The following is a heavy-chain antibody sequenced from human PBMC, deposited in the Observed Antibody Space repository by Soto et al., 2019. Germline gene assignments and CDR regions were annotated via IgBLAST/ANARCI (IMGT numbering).Heavy chain of an antibody. D-gene: IGHD7-27*01. V-gene: IGHV3-7*03. CDR3: ASGDLGIGEAFDS. J-gene: IGHJ3*02. CDR2: IKQDGSEK. Sequence: GGSLRLSCAASGFTFSSYWMSWVRQAPGKGLEWVANIKQDGSEKYYVDSVKGRFTISRDNAKNSLYLQMNSLRAEDTAVYYCASGDLGIGEAFDSWGQGTMVTVAS. CDR1: GFTFSSYW.